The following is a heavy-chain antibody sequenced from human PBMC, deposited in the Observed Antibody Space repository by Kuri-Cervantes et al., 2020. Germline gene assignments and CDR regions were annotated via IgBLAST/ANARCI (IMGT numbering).Heavy chain of an antibody. V-gene: IGHV3-21*01. CDR2: ISSSSSYI. J-gene: IGHJ5*02. CDR3: AREWFDP. CDR1: GFTFSSYS. Sequence: GESLKISCAASGFTFSSYSMNWVRQAPGKGLEWVSSISSSSSYIYYADSVKGRFTISRDNAKNSLYLQMNSLRAEGTAVYYCAREWFDPWGQGTLVTVSS.